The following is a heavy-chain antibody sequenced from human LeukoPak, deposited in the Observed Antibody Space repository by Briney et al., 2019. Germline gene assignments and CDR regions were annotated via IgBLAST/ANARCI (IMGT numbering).Heavy chain of an antibody. CDR3: AKGAGEQWLMYYFDY. Sequence: PGGSLRLSCAASGFTFSSYWMSWVRQAPGKGLEWVANIKQDGSEKYYVDSVKGRFTISRDNAKNSLYLQMNSLRAEDTAVYYCAKGAGEQWLMYYFDYWGQGTLVTVSS. V-gene: IGHV3-7*01. CDR1: GFTFSSYW. J-gene: IGHJ4*02. D-gene: IGHD6-19*01. CDR2: IKQDGSEK.